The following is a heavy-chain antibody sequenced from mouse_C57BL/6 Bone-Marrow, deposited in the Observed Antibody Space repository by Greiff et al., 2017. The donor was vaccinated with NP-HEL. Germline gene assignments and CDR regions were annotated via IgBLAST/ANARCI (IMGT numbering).Heavy chain of an antibody. Sequence: LVESGAELARPGASVKLSCKASGYTFTSYGISWVKQRTGQGLEWIGEIYPRSGNTYYNEKFKGKATLTADKSSSTAYMELRSLTSEDSAVYFCAREGYYGSSRAWFAYWGQGTLVTVSA. J-gene: IGHJ3*01. CDR1: GYTFTSYG. CDR2: IYPRSGNT. CDR3: AREGYYGSSRAWFAY. D-gene: IGHD1-1*01. V-gene: IGHV1-81*01.